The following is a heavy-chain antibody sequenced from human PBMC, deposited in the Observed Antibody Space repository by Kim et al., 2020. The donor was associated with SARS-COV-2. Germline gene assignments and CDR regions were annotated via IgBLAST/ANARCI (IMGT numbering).Heavy chain of an antibody. CDR3: ARDFTIFGAVADAFDI. CDR2: IKQDGSEK. J-gene: IGHJ3*02. V-gene: IGHV3-7*01. D-gene: IGHD3-3*01. CDR1: RFTFSSYW. Sequence: GGSLRLSCAASRFTFSSYWMSWVRQAPGKGLEWVANIKQDGSEKYYVDSVKGRFTISRDNAKNSLYLQMNSLRAEDTAVSYCARDFTIFGAVADAFDIWG.